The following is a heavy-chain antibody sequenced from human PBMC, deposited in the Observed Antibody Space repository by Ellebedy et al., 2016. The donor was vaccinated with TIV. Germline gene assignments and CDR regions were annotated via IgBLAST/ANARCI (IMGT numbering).Heavy chain of an antibody. CDR1: GFTFNSYA. D-gene: IGHD5-18*01. V-gene: IGHV3-30-3*01. J-gene: IGHJ4*02. Sequence: GESLKISCTASGFTFNSYAMHWVRQVAGKGLEWLASISYGGHAKDYADSVKGRFTISRDRAKNTLFLEMNSLSAEDTAVYYCVRDLRIQVWQNSSYFDYWGQGTLVSVSS. CDR2: ISYGGHAK. CDR3: VRDLRIQVWQNSSYFDY.